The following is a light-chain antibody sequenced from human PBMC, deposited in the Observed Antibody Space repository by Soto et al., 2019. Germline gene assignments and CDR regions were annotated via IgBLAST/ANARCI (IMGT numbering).Light chain of an antibody. CDR2: TNN. V-gene: IGLV1-44*01. J-gene: IGLJ1*01. CDR1: TSNIGSHT. Sequence: QSVLTQPPSASGTPGQRVTISCSGSTSNIGSHTVNWYQRLPGTAPKLLINTNNQRPSGVPDRFSGYKSDTSASLVISGLQSEDEADYYCATWDDSLKGVFGTGTQLNVL. CDR3: ATWDDSLKGV.